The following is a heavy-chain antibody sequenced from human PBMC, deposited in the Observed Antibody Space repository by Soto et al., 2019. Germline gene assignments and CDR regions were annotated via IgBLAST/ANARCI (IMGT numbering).Heavy chain of an antibody. V-gene: IGHV3-30-3*01. J-gene: IGHJ4*02. CDR1: GFTFSSYA. CDR3: LRRGDY. CDR2: ISYDGSNK. D-gene: IGHD3-10*01. Sequence: GWSLRLSCAASGFTFSSYAMHWVRQAPGKGLEWVAVISYDGSNKYYADSVKGRFTISRDNSKNTLYLQMNGLRAEDTAVYYCLRRGDYWGQGAMVTVSS.